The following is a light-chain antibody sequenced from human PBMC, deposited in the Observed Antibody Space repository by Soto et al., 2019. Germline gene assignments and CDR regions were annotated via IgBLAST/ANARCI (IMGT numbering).Light chain of an antibody. CDR2: GAS. J-gene: IGKJ1*01. V-gene: IGKV3D-20*02. CDR3: QQRSNWTWT. Sequence: ETVLTQSPGTLSLSPGERATLSCRPSQSVSKNYLAWYQQKPGQAPRRXIYGASTRETGIPDRFSGSGSGTEFTLTISSLEPEDFEVDYCQQRSNWTWTFGQGTKVDIK. CDR1: QSVSKNY.